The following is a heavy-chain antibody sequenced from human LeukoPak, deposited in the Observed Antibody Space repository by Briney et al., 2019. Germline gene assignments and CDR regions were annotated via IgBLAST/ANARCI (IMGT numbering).Heavy chain of an antibody. J-gene: IGHJ6*02. V-gene: IGHV3-48*03. Sequence: GGSLRLSCVASRFTFRTYQMTWVRQAPGKGLEWVSYISSGGSTRYYADSVKGRFTISRDNANNSLYLQMNSLRAEDTAVYYCARLLAVVRGFHYGMDAWGQGTTVTVSS. CDR2: ISSGGSTR. CDR1: RFTFRTYQ. CDR3: ARLLAVVRGFHYGMDA. D-gene: IGHD6-19*01.